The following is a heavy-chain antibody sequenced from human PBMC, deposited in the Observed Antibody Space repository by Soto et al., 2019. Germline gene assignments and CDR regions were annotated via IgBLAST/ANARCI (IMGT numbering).Heavy chain of an antibody. CDR1: GFTFSSYA. V-gene: IGHV3-23*01. CDR2: ISGSGGST. D-gene: IGHD5-18*01. J-gene: IGHJ3*02. Sequence: GESLKISCAASGFTFSSYAMSWVRQAPGKGLEWVSAISGSGGSTYYADSVKGRFTISRDNSKNTLYLQMNSLRAEDTAVYYCAKGVEYSYGYDAFDIWGQGTMVTVSS. CDR3: AKGVEYSYGYDAFDI.